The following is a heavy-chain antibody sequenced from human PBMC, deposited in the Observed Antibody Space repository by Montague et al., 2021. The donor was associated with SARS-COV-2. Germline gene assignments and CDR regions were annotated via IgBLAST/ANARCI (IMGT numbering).Heavy chain of an antibody. Sequence: CAISGDSVASNGAAWNWNGQSPSRGLEWQGGTYYRFKWYNDYAVXVKSRITINPDTSKNQLSLQLNSVTPEDTAVYYCARDDPYCTNGVCYTGNWFDPWGQGTLVTVSS. CDR2: TYYRFKWYN. J-gene: IGHJ5*02. CDR3: ARDDPYCTNGVCYTGNWFDP. CDR1: GDSVASNGAA. D-gene: IGHD2-8*01. V-gene: IGHV6-1*01.